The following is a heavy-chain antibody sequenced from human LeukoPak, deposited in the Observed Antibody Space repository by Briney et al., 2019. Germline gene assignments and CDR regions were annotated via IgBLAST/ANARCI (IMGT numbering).Heavy chain of an antibody. D-gene: IGHD2-15*01. CDR1: GYTFTGYY. V-gene: IGHV1-2*02. CDR2: INPNSGGT. Sequence: ASVKVSCKASGYTFTGYYMHWVRQAPGQGLEGMGWINPNSGGTNYSQKFQGRVTMTRDTSISTAYMELSRLRSDDPAVYYCASLCSGGSCYPPSDLWGRGTLVTVSS. J-gene: IGHJ2*01. CDR3: ASLCSGGSCYPPSDL.